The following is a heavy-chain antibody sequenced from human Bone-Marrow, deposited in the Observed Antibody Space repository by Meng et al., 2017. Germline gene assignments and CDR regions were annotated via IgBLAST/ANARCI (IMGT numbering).Heavy chain of an antibody. V-gene: IGHV3-21*01. J-gene: IGHJ4*02. CDR1: GFTFSSYT. CDR3: ALGSARNPFDY. Sequence: GGSLRLSCAASGFTFSSYTMNWVRQAPGKGLEWVSYITGSSSYISYADSVKGRFTISRENAKNSLYLKMNSLRVEDTARYYCALGSARNPFDYWGQGTLVTVSS. CDR2: ITGSSSYI. D-gene: IGHD3-10*01.